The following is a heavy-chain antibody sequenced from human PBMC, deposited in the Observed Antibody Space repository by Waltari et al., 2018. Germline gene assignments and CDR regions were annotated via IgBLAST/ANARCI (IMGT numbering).Heavy chain of an antibody. Sequence: EVQLVQSGAEVKKPGESLTISCKGSGYRFTSYWIGRVRQMPGKGLEWMWIIFPGDSDTRYSPSCQGQVTIPADKSSSTAYLQWSSLKASDNAMYYCASRIAVAGTGGGFDDWGQGTLVTVSS. CDR2: IFPGDSDT. V-gene: IGHV5-51*01. CDR3: ASRIAVAGTGGGFDD. D-gene: IGHD6-19*01. J-gene: IGHJ4*02. CDR1: GYRFTSYW.